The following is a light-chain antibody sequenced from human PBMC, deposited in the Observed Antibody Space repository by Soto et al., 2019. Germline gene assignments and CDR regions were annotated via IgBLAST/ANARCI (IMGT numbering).Light chain of an antibody. J-gene: IGKJ1*01. CDR1: QSVSSN. Sequence: EIVMTQSPATLSVSPGERATLSCRASQSVSSNLAWYQQKPGQAPRLLIYGASTRATGIPARFSGSWSGTEFTLTISSLQSEDFAIYFCQQYNNWPPDRTFGQGTKVELK. V-gene: IGKV3-15*01. CDR3: QQYNNWPPDRT. CDR2: GAS.